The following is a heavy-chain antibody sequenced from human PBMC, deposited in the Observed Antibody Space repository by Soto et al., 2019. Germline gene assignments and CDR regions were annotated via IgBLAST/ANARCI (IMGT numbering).Heavy chain of an antibody. D-gene: IGHD7-27*01. J-gene: IGHJ4*02. CDR2: INAGYGNT. CDR3: ARDTGDGTFVF. CDR1: GYTFSSYA. Sequence: ASVKVSCKASGYTFSSYAMHWVRQAPGQRLEWMGWINAGYGNTKSSQKFQDRVTISRDTSASTAYMELTSLRSEDTAVYYCARDTGDGTFVFWGQGTLVTVSS. V-gene: IGHV1-3*01.